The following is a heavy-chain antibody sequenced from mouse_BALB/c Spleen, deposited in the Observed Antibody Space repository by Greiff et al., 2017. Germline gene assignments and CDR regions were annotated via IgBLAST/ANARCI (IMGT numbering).Heavy chain of an antibody. J-gene: IGHJ4*01. Sequence: VQLKQSGPELVKPGASVKMSCKASGYTFTSYVMHWVKQKPGQGLEWIGYINPYNDGTKYNEKFKGKATLTSDKSSSTAYMELSSLTSEDSAVYYCARKGVARNYAMDYWGQGTSVTVSS. D-gene: IGHD1-1*01. CDR1: GYTFTSYV. CDR3: ARKGVARNYAMDY. V-gene: IGHV1-14*01. CDR2: INPYNDGT.